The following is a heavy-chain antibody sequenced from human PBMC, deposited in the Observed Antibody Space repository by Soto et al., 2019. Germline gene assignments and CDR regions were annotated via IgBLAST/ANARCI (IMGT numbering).Heavy chain of an antibody. J-gene: IGHJ3*02. CDR3: ARDPHLVYSGYDEYDAVDI. Sequence: QVQLVQSGAEVKKPGSSVKVSCKASGGTFSSYAISWVRQAPGQGLEWMGGIIPIFGTANYAQKFQGRVTITADESTSAGYMQLRSMRSEDTAVYYCARDPHLVYSGYDEYDAVDIWGQGTIVTFSS. CDR2: IIPIFGTA. D-gene: IGHD5-12*01. V-gene: IGHV1-69*12. CDR1: GGTFSSYA.